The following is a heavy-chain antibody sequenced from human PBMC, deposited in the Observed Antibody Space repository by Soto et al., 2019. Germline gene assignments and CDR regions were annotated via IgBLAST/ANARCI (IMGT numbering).Heavy chain of an antibody. V-gene: IGHV5-51*01. J-gene: IGHJ3*02. CDR1: GYSFTSYW. CDR3: ARTYYDILTGYRDAFDI. CDR2: IYPGDSDT. D-gene: IGHD3-9*01. Sequence: GESLKISCQGSGYSFTSYWIGWVRQMPGKGLEWMGIIYPGDSDTRYSPSFQGQVTISADKSISTAYLQWSSLKASDTAMYYCARTYYDILTGYRDAFDIWGQGTMVTVSS.